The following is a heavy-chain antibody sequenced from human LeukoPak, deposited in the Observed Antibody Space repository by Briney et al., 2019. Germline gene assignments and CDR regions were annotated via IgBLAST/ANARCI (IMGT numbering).Heavy chain of an antibody. Sequence: GGSLRLSCAASGFTFRSYWMSWVRQVPGKGLEWVATINQDVSQIKYVDSVKGRFTISRDNAKNSLYLQMNSLRAEDTAVYYCAKDREYQLLYFDYWGQGTLVTVSS. CDR2: INQDVSQI. CDR1: GFTFRSYW. CDR3: AKDREYQLLYFDY. V-gene: IGHV3-7*01. D-gene: IGHD2-2*02. J-gene: IGHJ4*02.